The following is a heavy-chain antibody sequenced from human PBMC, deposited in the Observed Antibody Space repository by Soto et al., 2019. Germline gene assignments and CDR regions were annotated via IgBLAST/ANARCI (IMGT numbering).Heavy chain of an antibody. Sequence: SETLSLTCSFSGDSVTSHYLTWIRQSPEKGLEWIGYMHYTGFSHYNPSLKSRLTISVDRSKNQFTLQLTSVTVADTAVYYCARGDIAAAGVRYYYYGMDVWGQGTTVTVSS. CDR2: MHYTGFS. CDR3: ARGDIAAAGVRYYYYGMDV. J-gene: IGHJ6*02. V-gene: IGHV4-59*02. CDR1: GDSVTSHY. D-gene: IGHD6-13*01.